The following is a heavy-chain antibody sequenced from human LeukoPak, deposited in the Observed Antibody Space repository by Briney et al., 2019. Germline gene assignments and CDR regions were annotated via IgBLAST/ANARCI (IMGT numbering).Heavy chain of an antibody. Sequence: PGGSLRLSCSASGFTVSSNYMKWGRQTPRRGLEWVSVIFSGGSAYYDDSVKGRFTISRDNSKNKLYLQMNSLRADDTAVYYCASQRRVDLGYAFNLWGQGTMVTVSS. CDR3: ASQRRVDLGYAFNL. V-gene: IGHV3-66*04. CDR2: IFSGGSA. J-gene: IGHJ3*01. CDR1: GFTVSSNY. D-gene: IGHD3-9*01.